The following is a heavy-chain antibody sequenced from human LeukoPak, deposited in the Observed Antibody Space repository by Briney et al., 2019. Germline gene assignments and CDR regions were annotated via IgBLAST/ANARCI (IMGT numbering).Heavy chain of an antibody. J-gene: IGHJ5*02. CDR1: GFTFSSYA. D-gene: IGHD4-17*01. V-gene: IGHV3-23*01. CDR3: AKSSRPYGDYMS. Sequence: GGSLRLSCAASGFTFSSYAMSWVRQAPGKGLEWVSAISGSGGSTYYADSVKGRFTISRHNSKNTLYLQMNSLRAEDTAVYYCAKSSRPYGDYMSWGQGTLVTVSS. CDR2: ISGSGGST.